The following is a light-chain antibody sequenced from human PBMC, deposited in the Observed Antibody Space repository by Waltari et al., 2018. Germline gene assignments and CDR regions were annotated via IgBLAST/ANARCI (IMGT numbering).Light chain of an antibody. Sequence: DVVLTQSPLSLPVTLGQPASISCRSSQSLGNTYLNWFQQRPGQSPRRLIDKVSNRDSGVPDRFSGSGSGTVFTLEISRVEAEDVGVYYCMQGTHWPYTFGQGTKLEIK. V-gene: IGKV2-30*01. CDR1: QSLGNTY. J-gene: IGKJ2*01. CDR2: KVS. CDR3: MQGTHWPYT.